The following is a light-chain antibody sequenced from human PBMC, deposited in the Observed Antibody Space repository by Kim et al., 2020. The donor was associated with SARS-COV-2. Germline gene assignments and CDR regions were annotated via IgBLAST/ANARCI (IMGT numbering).Light chain of an antibody. V-gene: IGKV3-20*01. CDR1: QSVNSAY. J-gene: IGKJ1*01. Sequence: EIVLTQSPGTLSLSPGERATLSCRASQSVNSAYLAWYQQKPGQPPRLLIYGASSRATGIPDKFRGSGSGTDFTLTISRLEPEDSAVYYCQHYALSRTWAFGQGTKVEIK. CDR2: GAS. CDR3: QHYALSRTWA.